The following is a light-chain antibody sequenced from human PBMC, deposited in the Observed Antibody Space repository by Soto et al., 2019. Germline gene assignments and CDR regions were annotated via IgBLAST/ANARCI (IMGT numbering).Light chain of an antibody. CDR1: SSDVGGYNF. CDR2: DVS. J-gene: IGLJ1*01. Sequence: QSALTQPASVSGSPGQSITISCTGTSSDVGGYNFVSWYQYHPGKAPKLLIYDVSNRPSGASTRFSGSKSGNTASLTISGLQAEDEADYYCSSYTNSSTQVFGTGTKVTVL. CDR3: SSYTNSSTQV. V-gene: IGLV2-14*03.